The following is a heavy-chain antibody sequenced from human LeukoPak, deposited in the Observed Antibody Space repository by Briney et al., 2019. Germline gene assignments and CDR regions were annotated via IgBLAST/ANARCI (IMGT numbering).Heavy chain of an antibody. Sequence: NSSETLSLTCTVSGVSIKTNSDYWGWLRQPPGKRLEWIGYIYHVGGTYYNPSLKSRVTISIDTSKNQFSLKLTSVTAADTAIYYCARDGRSGYQDLWGPGTLVTVSS. CDR3: ARDGRSGYQDL. J-gene: IGHJ5*02. CDR2: IYHVGGT. D-gene: IGHD5-12*01. CDR1: GVSIKTNSDY. V-gene: IGHV4-39*07.